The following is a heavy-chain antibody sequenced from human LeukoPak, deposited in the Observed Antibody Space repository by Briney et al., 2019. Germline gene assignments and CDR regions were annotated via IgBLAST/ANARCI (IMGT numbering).Heavy chain of an antibody. D-gene: IGHD3-10*01. Sequence: GGSLRLSCAASGFTFSSYSMNWVRQAPGKGLEWVSYISSSSSTIYYADSVKGRFTISRDNAKNSLYLQMNSLRAEDTAVYYCAKDRALWFGEMLNGMDVWGQGTTVTVSS. V-gene: IGHV3-48*04. J-gene: IGHJ6*02. CDR1: GFTFSSYS. CDR2: ISSSSSTI. CDR3: AKDRALWFGEMLNGMDV.